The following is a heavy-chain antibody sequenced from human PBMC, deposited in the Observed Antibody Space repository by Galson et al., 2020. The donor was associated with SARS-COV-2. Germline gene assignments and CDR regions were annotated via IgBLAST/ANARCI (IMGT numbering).Heavy chain of an antibody. D-gene: IGHD6-13*01. CDR3: ARTSGSSSSSSFLNY. CDR1: GFSLTTTAVG. Sequence: KMSGPTLVKPTQTLTLTCTFSGFSLTTTAVGVGWIRQPPGKALEWLAFIYWDDDKHYSPSLKNRLTITKDTSKNQVVVTMINMDPVDTATYYCARTSGSSSSSSFLNYWGQGILVTVSS. CDR2: IYWDDDK. V-gene: IGHV2-5*02. J-gene: IGHJ4*02.